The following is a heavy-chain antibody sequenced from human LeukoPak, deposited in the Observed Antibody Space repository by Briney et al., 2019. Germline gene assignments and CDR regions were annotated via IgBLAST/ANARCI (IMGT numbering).Heavy chain of an antibody. CDR2: ISGDGGST. J-gene: IGHJ4*02. D-gene: IGHD6-13*01. V-gene: IGHV3-43*02. CDR1: GFTFDDYA. Sequence: GGSLRLSCAASGFTFDDYAMHWVRQAPGKGLEWVSLISGDGGSTYYADSVKGRFTISRDNGKNSLYLQMNSLRTEDTALYYCAKGGYSSSWYNYWGQGTLVTVSS. CDR3: AKGGYSSSWYNY.